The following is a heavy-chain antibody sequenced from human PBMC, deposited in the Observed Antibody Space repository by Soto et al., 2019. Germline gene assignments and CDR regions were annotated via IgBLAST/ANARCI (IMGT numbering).Heavy chain of an antibody. J-gene: IGHJ4*02. Sequence: QVQLVQSGAEMKKPGSSVKVSCQSSGGTFDTYAMNWVRQAPGQGPEWMGDISPMFGAANYAPKCQGRVTLTADESTGTSYMQLSCLTSGETALYFSAREVQVHAPAFVYWGQGTLVTVS. V-gene: IGHV1-69*19. CDR1: GGTFDTYA. CDR3: AREVQVHAPAFVY. CDR2: ISPMFGAA. D-gene: IGHD3-10*01.